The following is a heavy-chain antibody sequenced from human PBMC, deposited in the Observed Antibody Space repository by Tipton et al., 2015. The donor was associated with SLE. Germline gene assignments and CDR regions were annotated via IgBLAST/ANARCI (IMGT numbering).Heavy chain of an antibody. Sequence: TLSLTCTVSGGSIGTSNYYWGWIRQPPGKGLEWVGSFYYTGSAYYNPSLKSRVTISLDTSKNQFSLKLTSVTAADTAVYYCARGWSEVGASPSPYGYWGQGTLVTVSS. CDR2: FYYTGSA. CDR3: ARGWSEVGASPSPYGY. J-gene: IGHJ4*02. V-gene: IGHV4-39*07. D-gene: IGHD1-26*01. CDR1: GGSIGTSNYY.